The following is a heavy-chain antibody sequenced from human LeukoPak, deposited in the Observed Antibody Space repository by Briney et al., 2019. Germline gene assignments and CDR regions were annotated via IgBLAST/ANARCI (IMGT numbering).Heavy chain of an antibody. V-gene: IGHV4-34*01. J-gene: IGHJ4*02. CDR1: GGSFSGYY. CDR2: INHSGST. D-gene: IGHD3-9*01. CDR3: ARGRDYDILTGYSVTTHFDY. Sequence: SETLSLTCAVYGGSFSGYYWSWIRQPPGKGLEWIGEINHSGSTNYNPSLKSRATISVDTSKNQFSLKLSSVTAADTAVYYCARGRDYDILTGYSVTTHFDYWGQGTLVTVSS.